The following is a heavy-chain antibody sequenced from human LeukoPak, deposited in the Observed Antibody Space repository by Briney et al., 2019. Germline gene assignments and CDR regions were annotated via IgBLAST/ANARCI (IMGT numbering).Heavy chain of an antibody. Sequence: SETLSLTCTVSGVSISSYYWSWIRQPPEKGLEGIAYIYYSVSTDYNPSLKSRATISVDTSKNQVSLKLSSVTAADTAVYYCARGATWGYYDTSGYRRAFDIWGQGTMVTVSS. CDR3: ARGATWGYYDTSGYRRAFDI. CDR2: IYYSVST. CDR1: GVSISSYY. D-gene: IGHD3-22*01. V-gene: IGHV4-59*01. J-gene: IGHJ3*02.